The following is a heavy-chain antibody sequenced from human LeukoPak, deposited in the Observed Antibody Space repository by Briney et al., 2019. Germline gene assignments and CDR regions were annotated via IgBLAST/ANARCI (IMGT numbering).Heavy chain of an antibody. CDR1: GFTFNSYW. J-gene: IGHJ4*02. V-gene: IGHV3-7*01. D-gene: IGHD1-7*01. CDR2: IKQDGNKK. Sequence: QTGGSLRLSCAASGFTFNSYWMAWVRQAPGKGLEWVANIKQDGNKKYYVDSVKGRFTISRDNAKNSLYLQMNSLRVEDTAVYYCATDGDYDWNYRSGLDSWGQGTLVTVSS. CDR3: ATDGDYDWNYRSGLDS.